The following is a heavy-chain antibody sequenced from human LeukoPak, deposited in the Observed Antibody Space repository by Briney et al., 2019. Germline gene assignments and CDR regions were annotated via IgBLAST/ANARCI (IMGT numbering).Heavy chain of an antibody. Sequence: SETLSLTCTVSGGSISSSSYYWGWIRQPPGKGLEWIGSIYYSGSTYYNPSLKSRVTISVDTSKNQFSLRLSSVTAADTAVYYCARGQWELAHDYWGQGTLVTVSS. CDR1: GGSISSSSYY. J-gene: IGHJ4*02. CDR3: ARGQWELAHDY. D-gene: IGHD1-26*01. V-gene: IGHV4-39*01. CDR2: IYYSGST.